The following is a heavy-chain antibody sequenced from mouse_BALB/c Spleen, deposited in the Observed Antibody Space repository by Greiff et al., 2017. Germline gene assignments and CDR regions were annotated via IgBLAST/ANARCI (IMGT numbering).Heavy chain of an antibody. CDR1: GFAFSSYD. CDR2: ISSGGGST. D-gene: IGHD1-1*01. CDR3: ARYYGAFAY. Sequence: EVKLMESGGGLVKPGGSLKLSCAASGFAFSSYDMSWVRQTPEKRLEWVAYISSGGGSTYYPDTVKGRFTISRDNAKNTLYLQMSSLKSEDTAMYYCARYYGAFAYWGQGTLVTVSA. J-gene: IGHJ3*01. V-gene: IGHV5-12-1*01.